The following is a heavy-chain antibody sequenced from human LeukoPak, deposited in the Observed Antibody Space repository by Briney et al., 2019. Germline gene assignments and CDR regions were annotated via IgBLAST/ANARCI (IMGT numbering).Heavy chain of an antibody. J-gene: IGHJ6*02. D-gene: IGHD3-3*01. V-gene: IGHV1-18*01. CDR3: ARDMGGDFWSGYYYYYGMDV. CDR1: GYTFTSYG. Sequence: ASVKVSCKASGYTFTSYGISWVRQAPGQGLEWMGWISAYNGNTNYAQKLQGRVTMTTDTSTSTAYMELRSLRSDDTAVYYCARDMGGDFWSGYYYYYGMDVWGQGTTVTVSS. CDR2: ISAYNGNT.